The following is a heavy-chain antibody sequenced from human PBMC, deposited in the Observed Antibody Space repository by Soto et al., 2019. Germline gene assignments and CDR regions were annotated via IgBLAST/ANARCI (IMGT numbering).Heavy chain of an antibody. V-gene: IGHV4-34*01. Sequence: QVQLQQWGAGLLKPSETLSLTCAVYGGSFSDSYWSWIRQPPGKGLEWIGEISHAGSTNYHPSLKSRVTVSVDTSKNQFSLKLSSVSAADTAVYYCARGEGGSSGGWSPNEPFFYWGQGTLVTVSS. CDR2: ISHAGST. CDR3: ARGEGGSSGGWSPNEPFFY. D-gene: IGHD6-19*01. J-gene: IGHJ1*01. CDR1: GGSFSDSY.